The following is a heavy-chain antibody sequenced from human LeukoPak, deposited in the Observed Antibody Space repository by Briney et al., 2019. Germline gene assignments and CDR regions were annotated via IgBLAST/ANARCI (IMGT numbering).Heavy chain of an antibody. D-gene: IGHD6-13*01. Sequence: QTGGSLRLSCAASGFTFSGFSMSWVRQSPTKGLEWVANIKQDGSERYYVDSVKGRFTISRDNAKNSLSLQMNNLRVEDTAVYYCARDRYSSSDVWGQGTLVTVSS. CDR1: GFTFSGFS. J-gene: IGHJ4*02. V-gene: IGHV3-7*01. CDR3: ARDRYSSSDV. CDR2: IKQDGSER.